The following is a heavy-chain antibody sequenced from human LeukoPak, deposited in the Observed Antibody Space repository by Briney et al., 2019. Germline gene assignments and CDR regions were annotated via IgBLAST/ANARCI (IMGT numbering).Heavy chain of an antibody. D-gene: IGHD3-3*01. V-gene: IGHV1-69*05. J-gene: IGHJ4*02. Sequence: GASVKVSCKASGGTFSSYAISWVRQAPGQGLEWMGRIIPIFGTANYAQKFQGRVTITTDESTSTAYMELSSLRSEDTAVYYCARGYDFWSGYSFDYWGQGTLVTVSS. CDR2: IIPIFGTA. CDR3: ARGYDFWSGYSFDY. CDR1: GGTFSSYA.